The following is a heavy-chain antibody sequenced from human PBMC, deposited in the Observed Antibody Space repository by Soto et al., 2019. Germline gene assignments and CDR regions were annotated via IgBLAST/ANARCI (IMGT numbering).Heavy chain of an antibody. CDR2: IYPGDSHT. Sequence: GESLKISCKGSGYSFSSYWIVWVRQMPGKGLEWMGLIYPGDSHTRYSPSFQGQVTISADKSISTAYLQWSSLKASDTAMYYCARNGVISALNWFDPWGQGTLVTVSS. CDR1: GYSFSSYW. D-gene: IGHD2-21*01. J-gene: IGHJ5*02. V-gene: IGHV5-51*01. CDR3: ARNGVISALNWFDP.